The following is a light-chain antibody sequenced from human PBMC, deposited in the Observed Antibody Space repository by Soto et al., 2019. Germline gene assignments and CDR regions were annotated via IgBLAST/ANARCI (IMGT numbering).Light chain of an antibody. CDR3: QHYGTSSYT. CDR2: GAS. Sequence: EIVLTQSPDTLSLSPGETATLSCRTSQSVRSSYFAWYQQTPGQAPMLLIYGASSRSTVIPDRFSGSGSAACFTLTISRLEAEDVAVYYCQHYGTSSYTFGQGTKVEI. V-gene: IGKV3-20*01. J-gene: IGKJ2*01. CDR1: QSVRSSY.